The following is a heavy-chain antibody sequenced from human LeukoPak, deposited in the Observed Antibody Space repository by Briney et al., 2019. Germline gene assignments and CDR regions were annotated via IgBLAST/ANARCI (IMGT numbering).Heavy chain of an antibody. J-gene: IGHJ4*02. D-gene: IGHD6-6*01. Sequence: ASVKVSCKASGGTFSSYAISWVRQAPGQGLEWMGGIIPIFGTANYAQKFQGRVTITADESTSTAYMELSSLRSEDTAVYYCARVGSEYSDSPHYFDDWGQGALVAVSS. CDR1: GGTFSSYA. CDR2: IIPIFGTA. V-gene: IGHV1-69*13. CDR3: ARVGSEYSDSPHYFDD.